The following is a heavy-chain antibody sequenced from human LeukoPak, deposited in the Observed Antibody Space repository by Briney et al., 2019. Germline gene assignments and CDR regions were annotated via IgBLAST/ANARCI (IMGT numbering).Heavy chain of an antibody. CDR2: ISAYNGNT. D-gene: IGHD1-26*01. CDR3: ARESPMGGSCVS. Sequence: ASVKVSCKAYAYTFTSYGISWVRQAPGQGLEWMGWISAYNGNTNYAQKLQGRVTMTTDTSTSTAYMELRSLRSDDTAVYYCARESPMGGSCVSWGQGTLVTVSS. CDR1: AYTFTSYG. V-gene: IGHV1-18*01. J-gene: IGHJ4*02.